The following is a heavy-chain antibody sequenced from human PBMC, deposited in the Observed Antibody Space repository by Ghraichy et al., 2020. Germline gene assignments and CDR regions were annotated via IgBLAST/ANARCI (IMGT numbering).Heavy chain of an antibody. V-gene: IGHV3-23*01. Sequence: GGSLRLSCAGSGFTFSSYDMRWVRQAPGKGLEWVSGISGSGGRTNYADSVKGRFTISRDNAKNTLYLQMNSLRAEDTAVYYCAKDRGDGYNGGYFDYWGQGTLVTVSS. CDR3: AKDRGDGYNGGYFDY. CDR2: ISGSGGRT. D-gene: IGHD5-24*01. CDR1: GFTFSSYD. J-gene: IGHJ4*02.